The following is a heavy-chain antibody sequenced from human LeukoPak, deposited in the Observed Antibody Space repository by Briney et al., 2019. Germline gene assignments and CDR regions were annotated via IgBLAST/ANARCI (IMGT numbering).Heavy chain of an antibody. Sequence: GSLRLSCAASGFTFDDYGMSWIRQPAGKGLEWIGRIYTSGSTNYNPSLKSRVTMSVDTSKNQFSLKLSSVTAADTAVYYCARTYYGDYLDYFDYWGQGTLVTVSS. D-gene: IGHD4-17*01. J-gene: IGHJ4*02. V-gene: IGHV4-4*07. CDR2: IYTSGST. CDR1: GFTFDDYG. CDR3: ARTYYGDYLDYFDY.